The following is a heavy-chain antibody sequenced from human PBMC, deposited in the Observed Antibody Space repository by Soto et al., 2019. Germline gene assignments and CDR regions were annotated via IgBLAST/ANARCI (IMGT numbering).Heavy chain of an antibody. J-gene: IGHJ6*03. CDR3: ARVTYGSGSYYNPYYYYYMDV. Sequence: QVQLQESGPGLVKPSQTLSLTCTVSGGSISSGGYYWSWIRQHPGKGLEWIGYIYYSGSTYYNPSLKSRVTRSVDTSKNQFSLKLSSVTAADTAVYYCARVTYGSGSYYNPYYYYYMDVWGKGTTVTVSS. CDR2: IYYSGST. V-gene: IGHV4-31*03. D-gene: IGHD3-10*01. CDR1: GGSISSGGYY.